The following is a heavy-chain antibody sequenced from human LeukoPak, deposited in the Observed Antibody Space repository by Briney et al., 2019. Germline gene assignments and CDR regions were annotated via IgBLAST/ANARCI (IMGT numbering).Heavy chain of an antibody. CDR3: ARGHRTAVAGTVGAAFSDY. CDR1: GGSFSGYY. V-gene: IGHV4-34*01. Sequence: PSETLSLTCAVYGGSFSGYYWSWIRQPPGKGLEWIGEINHSGSTNYNPSLKSRVTISVDTSKNQFSLKLSSVTAADTAVYYCARGHRTAVAGTVGAAFSDYWGQGTLVTVSS. J-gene: IGHJ4*02. D-gene: IGHD6-19*01. CDR2: INHSGST.